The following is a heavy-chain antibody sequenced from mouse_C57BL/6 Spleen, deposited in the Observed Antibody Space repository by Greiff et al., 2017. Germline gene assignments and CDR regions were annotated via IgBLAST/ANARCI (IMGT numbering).Heavy chain of an antibody. J-gene: IGHJ2*01. D-gene: IGHD1-1*01. Sequence: EVQLQQSGAELVKPGASVKLSCTASGFNIQDYYMHWVKQRTEQGLEWIGRIDPEDGETKSAQKFQGKATITADTPSNTAYLQLSSLTSEDTAVYYCARADDGPFDDWGQGTTLTVSA. CDR1: GFNIQDYY. CDR3: ARADDGPFDD. CDR2: IDPEDGET. V-gene: IGHV14-2*01.